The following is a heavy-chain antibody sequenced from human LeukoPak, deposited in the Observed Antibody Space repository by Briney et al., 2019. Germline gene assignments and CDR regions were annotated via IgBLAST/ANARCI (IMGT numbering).Heavy chain of an antibody. Sequence: GKSLRLSCAVSGFTFSNYAMHWVRQAPGKGLEWVAVISYDGIDKNYADSVKGRFTISRDDSKNTLFLKMNSLRAEETAVYYWARWSFDGVAHDAFDIWGQGTMVTVSS. J-gene: IGHJ3*02. D-gene: IGHD3-3*01. CDR1: GFTFSNYA. CDR3: ARWSFDGVAHDAFDI. V-gene: IGHV3-30*04. CDR2: ISYDGIDK.